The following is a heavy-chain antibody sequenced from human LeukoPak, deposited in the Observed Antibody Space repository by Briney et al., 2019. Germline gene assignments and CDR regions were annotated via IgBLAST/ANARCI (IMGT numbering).Heavy chain of an antibody. V-gene: IGHV4-39*07. J-gene: IGHJ5*02. CDR1: GGSISSSSYY. CDR3: ARYYYDISPNWFDP. D-gene: IGHD3-22*01. CDR2: IYYSGRT. Sequence: SETLSLTCTVSGGSISSSSYYWGWIRQPPGKGLEWIGSIYYSGRTYYNPSLKSRVTISVDTSKNQFSLKLSSVTAADTAVYYCARYYYDISPNWFDPWGQGTLVTVSS.